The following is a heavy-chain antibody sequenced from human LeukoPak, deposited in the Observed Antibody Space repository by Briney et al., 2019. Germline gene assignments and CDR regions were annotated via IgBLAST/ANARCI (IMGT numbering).Heavy chain of an antibody. CDR3: ARRRYYDGSGYLD. CDR1: GGSISSYY. D-gene: IGHD3-22*01. V-gene: IGHV4-39*01. J-gene: IGHJ1*01. Sequence: SETLSLTCTVSGGSISSYYWDWIRQPPGKGLEWIGSIYYSGRTYYNSSLKSRVSMSVDTTKNQFSLRLTSMTAADTAVYYCARRRYYDGSGYLDWGQGTLVIVS. CDR2: IYYSGRT.